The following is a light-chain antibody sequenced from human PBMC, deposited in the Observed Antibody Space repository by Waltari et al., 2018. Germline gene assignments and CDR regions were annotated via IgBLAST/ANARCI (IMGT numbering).Light chain of an antibody. J-gene: IGKJ2*01. Sequence: ETVLTQSPATLSLSPGETVTLSCRASQSINNYLAWYQQRPGQAPGLLIYDASTRATGIPARFSGSGSGTDFTLTISSLEPEDFAVYYCQQRANWPPYTFGQGTKLEI. CDR1: QSINNY. CDR2: DAS. V-gene: IGKV3-11*01. CDR3: QQRANWPPYT.